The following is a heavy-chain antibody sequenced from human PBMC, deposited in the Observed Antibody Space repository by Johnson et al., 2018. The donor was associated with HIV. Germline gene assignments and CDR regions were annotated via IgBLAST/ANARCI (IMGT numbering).Heavy chain of an antibody. CDR2: IYSGGST. D-gene: IGHD6-13*01. Sequence: VQLVESGGGLIQPGGSLRLSCAASGFTVSSNYMSWVRQAPGKGLEWVSVIYSGGSTYYADSVRGRFTVSRDNSKNTLYMQMNSLRAEHTAVYYCAKSPQLVNGLFDYWGRGTLVTVSS. V-gene: IGHV3-53*01. CDR1: GFTVSSNY. J-gene: IGHJ4*02. CDR3: AKSPQLVNGLFDY.